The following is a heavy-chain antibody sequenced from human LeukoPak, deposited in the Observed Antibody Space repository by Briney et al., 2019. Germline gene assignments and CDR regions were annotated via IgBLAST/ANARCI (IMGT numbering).Heavy chain of an antibody. J-gene: IGHJ4*02. CDR3: ARDVRSRWLVPRGFDY. CDR1: GGSFSGYY. Sequence: SETLSLTCAVYGGSFSGYYWSWIRQPPGKGLEWSGEINHRGSTNYNPSLKIRVTLLVDTSKNQFSLKLSSVTAADTAVYYCARDVRSRWLVPRGFDYWGQGTLATVSS. D-gene: IGHD6-19*01. CDR2: INHRGST. V-gene: IGHV4-34*01.